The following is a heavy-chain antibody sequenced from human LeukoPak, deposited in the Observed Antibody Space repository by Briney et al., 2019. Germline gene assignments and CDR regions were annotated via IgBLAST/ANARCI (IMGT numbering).Heavy chain of an antibody. J-gene: IGHJ6*03. CDR2: IQYDGSNA. CDR3: AKDRCSNGVGCYYYYMDV. CDR1: RFTCSSYG. D-gene: IGHD2-8*01. Sequence: GGSLRLSCAASRFTCSSYGMHWVRQAPGKGLELVAYIQYDGSNAQYADSVKGRFSISRDSSKNILYLQMNSLRAEDTAVYYCAKDRCSNGVGCYYYYMDVWGKGTTVTISS. V-gene: IGHV3-30*02.